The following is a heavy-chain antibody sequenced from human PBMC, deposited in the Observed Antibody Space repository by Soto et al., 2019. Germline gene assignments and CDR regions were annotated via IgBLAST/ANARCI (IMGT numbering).Heavy chain of an antibody. CDR2: ISGSGGST. CDR3: AKSPAYDFWSGYYDPRGYYYGMDV. J-gene: IGHJ6*02. V-gene: IGHV3-23*01. D-gene: IGHD3-3*01. CDR1: GFTFSSYA. Sequence: GGSLRLSCAASGFTFSSYAMSWVRQAPGKGLEWVSAISGSGGSTYYADSVKGRFTISRDNSKNTLYLQMNSLRAEDTAVYYYAKSPAYDFWSGYYDPRGYYYGMDVWGQGTTVTVSS.